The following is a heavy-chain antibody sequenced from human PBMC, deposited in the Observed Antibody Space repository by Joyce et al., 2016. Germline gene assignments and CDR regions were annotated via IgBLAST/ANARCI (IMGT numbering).Heavy chain of an antibody. CDR1: GGSISSGDYY. Sequence: QVQLQESGPGLVKPSQTLSLTCSVSGGSISSGDYYWSWIRQPPGKGLEWIGYIYYTGSTYYNLSLKSRITMSVDTSKSQFSLKLSSVTAADTAVYYCARVTWFGDKGFDYWGQGTLVTVSS. CDR3: ARVTWFGDKGFDY. CDR2: IYYTGST. J-gene: IGHJ4*02. D-gene: IGHD3-10*01. V-gene: IGHV4-30-4*01.